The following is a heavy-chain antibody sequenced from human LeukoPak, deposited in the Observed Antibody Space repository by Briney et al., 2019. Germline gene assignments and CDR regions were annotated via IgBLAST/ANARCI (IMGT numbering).Heavy chain of an antibody. CDR3: AKRGEGYKYALSGVGAEYFFDF. CDR1: GFIFSSYA. V-gene: IGHV3-23*01. Sequence: GGSLRLSCEASGFIFSSYAMGWVRQAPGKGLEWVSAIGDSGGSTYYADSVKGRFTISRDNSKNTLYLQMSSLSAEDTAIYYCAKRGEGYKYALSGVGAEYFFDFWGQGTLVTVPS. D-gene: IGHD2-8*01. J-gene: IGHJ4*02. CDR2: IGDSGGST.